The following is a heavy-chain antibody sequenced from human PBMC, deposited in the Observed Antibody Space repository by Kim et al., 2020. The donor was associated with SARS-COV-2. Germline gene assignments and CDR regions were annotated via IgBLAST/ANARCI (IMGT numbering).Heavy chain of an antibody. CDR1: GFTVSSNY. V-gene: IGHV3-66*01. J-gene: IGHJ4*02. D-gene: IGHD1-1*01. CDR2: ISSGGTT. CDR3: ARVGTTTFFDY. Sequence: GGSLRLSCAASGFTVSSNYMSWVRQAPGKGLEWVSLISSGGTTYYADSVKGRFTISKDNSKNTLYLQMNSLRAEDAAVYYCARVGTTTFFDYWGQGTLVT.